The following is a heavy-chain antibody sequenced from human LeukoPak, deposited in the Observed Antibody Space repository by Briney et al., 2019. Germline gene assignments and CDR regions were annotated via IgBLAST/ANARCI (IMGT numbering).Heavy chain of an antibody. Sequence: SQTLSLTCTVSGGSISSGGYYWSWIRQPPGKGLEWIGYIYYSGSTYYNPSLKSRVTISVDTSKNQFSLKLSSVTAADTAVYYCARYCSSTSCYLPYYYYGMDVWGQGTTVTVSS. V-gene: IGHV4-31*03. CDR1: GGSISSGGYY. D-gene: IGHD2-2*01. CDR2: IYYSGST. CDR3: ARYCSSTSCYLPYYYYGMDV. J-gene: IGHJ6*02.